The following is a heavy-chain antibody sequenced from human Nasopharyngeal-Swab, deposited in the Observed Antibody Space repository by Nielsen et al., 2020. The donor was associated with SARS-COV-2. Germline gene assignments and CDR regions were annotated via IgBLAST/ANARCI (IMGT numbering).Heavy chain of an antibody. D-gene: IGHD6-13*01. Sequence: WVRQAPGQGLEWMGIINPSGGSTSYAQKFQGRVTMTRDTSTSTVYMEPSSLRSEDTAVYYCARVLAAAGYNWFDPWGQGTLVTVSS. CDR2: INPSGGST. CDR3: ARVLAAAGYNWFDP. J-gene: IGHJ5*02. V-gene: IGHV1-46*01.